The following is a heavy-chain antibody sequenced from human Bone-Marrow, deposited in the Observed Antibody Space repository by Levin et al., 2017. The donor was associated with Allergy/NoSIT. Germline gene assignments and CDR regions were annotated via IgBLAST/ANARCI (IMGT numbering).Heavy chain of an antibody. CDR3: TRRSTTAGAGMDV. CDR2: VRGQTNTYAT. J-gene: IGHJ6*02. V-gene: IGHV3-73*01. Sequence: GGSLRLSCAVSGFTFSDSAVHWVRQTSGKGLEWVGLVRGQTNTYATAYAASVKGRITIARDDSKNTTYLQMNSLKTEATAVYYCTRRSTTAGAGMDVWGQGTTVTVSS. CDR1: GFTFSDSA. D-gene: IGHD1-1*01.